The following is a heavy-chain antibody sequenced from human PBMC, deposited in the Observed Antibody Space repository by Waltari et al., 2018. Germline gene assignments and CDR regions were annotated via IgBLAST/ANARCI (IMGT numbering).Heavy chain of an antibody. CDR3: ARVDCSSTSCYYPLDY. CDR1: GYTFTSYA. CDR2: INTNPGNP. D-gene: IGHD2-2*01. J-gene: IGHJ4*02. Sequence: QVQLVQSGSELKKPGASEKVSCKASGYTFTSYALNWVRQAPGQGLEWMGWINTNPGNPTYAQGFTGRFVFSLDTSVSTAYLQISSLKAEDTAVYYCARVDCSSTSCYYPLDYWGQGTLVTVSS. V-gene: IGHV7-4-1*02.